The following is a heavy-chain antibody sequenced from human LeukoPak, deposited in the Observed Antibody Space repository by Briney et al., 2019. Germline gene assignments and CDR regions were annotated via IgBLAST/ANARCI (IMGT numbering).Heavy chain of an antibody. CDR1: GGSISSYY. J-gene: IGHJ4*02. D-gene: IGHD5-24*01. Sequence: PSETLSLTCTVSGGSISSYYWSWIRQPAGKGLEWIGRIFTSGSTRYNPSLKSRVTISLDTSKNHFSLTLNSVTAADTAVYYCARGPNYPSPSPFDYWGQGTLVTVSS. CDR3: ARGPNYPSPSPFDY. CDR2: IFTSGST. V-gene: IGHV4-4*07.